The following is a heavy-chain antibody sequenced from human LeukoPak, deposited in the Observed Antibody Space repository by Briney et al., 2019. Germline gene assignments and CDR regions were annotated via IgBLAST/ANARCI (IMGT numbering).Heavy chain of an antibody. D-gene: IGHD6-13*01. CDR1: GGSFSGYY. J-gene: IGHJ4*02. Sequence: SETLSLTCAVYGGSFSGYYWSWVRQPPGKGLEWIGEINHSGSTNYNPSLKSRVTISVDTSKNQFSLKLSSVTAADTAVYYCARVFFRGLYSRPYFDYRGQGTLVTVSS. V-gene: IGHV4-34*01. CDR2: INHSGST. CDR3: ARVFFRGLYSRPYFDY.